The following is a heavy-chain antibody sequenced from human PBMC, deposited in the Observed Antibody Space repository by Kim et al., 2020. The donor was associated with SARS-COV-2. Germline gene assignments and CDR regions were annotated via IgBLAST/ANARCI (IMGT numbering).Heavy chain of an antibody. Sequence: SVKVSCKASGGTFSSYAIIWVRQAPGQGLEWMGGIIPIFGTANYAQKFQGRVTITADESTSTAYMELSSLRSEDTAVYYCARVGSSSGRFDYWGQGTLVTVSS. J-gene: IGHJ4*02. CDR2: IIPIFGTA. V-gene: IGHV1-69*13. CDR3: ARVGSSSGRFDY. D-gene: IGHD6-6*01. CDR1: GGTFSSYA.